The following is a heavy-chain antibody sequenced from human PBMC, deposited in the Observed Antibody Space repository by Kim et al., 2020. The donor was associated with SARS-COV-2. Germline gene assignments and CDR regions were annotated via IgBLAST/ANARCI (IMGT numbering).Heavy chain of an antibody. CDR1: GYTFTSYD. V-gene: IGHV1-8*01. CDR2: MNPNSCNT. Sequence: ASVKVSCKASGYTFTSYDINWVRQATGQGLEWMGWMNPNSCNTGYAQKFQGRVTMTRNTSISTAYMELSSLRSEDTAVYYCESYTIGLEWLDSYYGMDVWGQWTTVTVSS. D-gene: IGHD3-3*01. CDR3: ESYTIGLEWLDSYYGMDV. J-gene: IGHJ6*02.